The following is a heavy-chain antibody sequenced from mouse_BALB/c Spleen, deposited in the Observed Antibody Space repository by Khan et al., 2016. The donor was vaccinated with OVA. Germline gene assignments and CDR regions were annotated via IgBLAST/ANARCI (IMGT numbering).Heavy chain of an antibody. Sequence: QVQLQQSGAELVRPGVSVKISCKGSGYTFTDFTMHWVKQSPAKSLEWIGVISTYYGDVTYNQKFKGKATMTVDKSSSTAYMELARLTSEDSAIYYCARGGGDRFAYWGQGTLVTVSA. J-gene: IGHJ3*01. CDR3: ARGGGDRFAY. CDR1: GYTFTDFT. V-gene: IGHV1S137*01. CDR2: ISTYYGDV.